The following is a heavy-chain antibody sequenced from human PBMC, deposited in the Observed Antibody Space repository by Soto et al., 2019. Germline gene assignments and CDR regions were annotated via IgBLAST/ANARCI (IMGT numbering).Heavy chain of an antibody. J-gene: IGHJ4*02. D-gene: IGHD3-22*01. CDR1: GDSITSGGHY. CDR3: ARTNYYASSGDYVGLDY. CDR2: IYFSGDA. Sequence: QVQLQESGPGLVKPSQTVSLTCTVSGDSITSGGHYWSWIRQHPGKGLEWIGYIYFSGDANYNPSLRSLVSLSIDMSENQFSLTLTSVTAADTAIYFCARTNYYASSGDYVGLDYWGQGILVTVSS. V-gene: IGHV4-31*01.